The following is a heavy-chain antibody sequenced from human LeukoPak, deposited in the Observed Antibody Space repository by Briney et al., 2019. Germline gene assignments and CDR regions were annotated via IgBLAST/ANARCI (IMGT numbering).Heavy chain of an antibody. D-gene: IGHD5-12*01. Sequence: PGGSPRLSCAASGFTFNRFAFHWVRQAPGKGLEWIAAVSYDGGEKYYADSVKGRFTISSDNSKNTLFLQMNSLRVDDTAIYYCARDPGAMIQGAFDYWGQGTLVTVSS. CDR1: GFTFNRFA. CDR2: VSYDGGEK. J-gene: IGHJ4*02. V-gene: IGHV3-30-3*01. CDR3: ARDPGAMIQGAFDY.